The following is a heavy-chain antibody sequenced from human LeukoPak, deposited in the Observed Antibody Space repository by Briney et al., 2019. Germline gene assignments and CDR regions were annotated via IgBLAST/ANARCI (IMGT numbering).Heavy chain of an antibody. CDR1: GYTFTGYY. Sequence: ASLKVSCKASGYTFTGYYMHWVRQAPGQGLDWMGWINPNSGGTNYAQKFQGRVTMTRDTSISTAYMELSRLRSDDTAVYYCARDPSYSSGWYRAIGNWGQGTLVTVSS. J-gene: IGHJ4*02. CDR2: INPNSGGT. D-gene: IGHD6-19*01. V-gene: IGHV1-2*02. CDR3: ARDPSYSSGWYRAIGN.